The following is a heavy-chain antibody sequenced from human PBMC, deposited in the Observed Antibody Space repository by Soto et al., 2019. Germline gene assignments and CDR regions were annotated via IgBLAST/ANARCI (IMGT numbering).Heavy chain of an antibody. Sequence: QVQLVQSGAEVKKPGSSVKVSCKASGGTFRSYSISWVRQAPGQGLEWMGGIIPIFDITNYAQKFQGRVTITTDESTSTAYMALSSLGSDDTAVYYCARPDEGGYSSNHHYYYALDVWGQGTTVTV. J-gene: IGHJ6*02. CDR1: GGTFRSYS. D-gene: IGHD3-22*01. CDR2: IIPIFDIT. CDR3: ARPDEGGYSSNHHYYYALDV. V-gene: IGHV1-69*01.